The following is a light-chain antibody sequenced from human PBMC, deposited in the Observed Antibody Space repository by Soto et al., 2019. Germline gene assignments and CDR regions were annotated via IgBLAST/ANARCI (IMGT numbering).Light chain of an antibody. V-gene: IGKV1-39*01. CDR1: QNIRSY. J-gene: IGKJ1*01. CDR3: QQSYNARWT. CDR2: GAS. Sequence: DIQMTQSPSSLSASVGDSVTITCRAGQNIRSYLNWYQQKSGKASKVLIYGASNLQSGVPSRFSGSGSGTDFTLAISSLQPEDFATYYCQQSYNARWTFGQGTKVEVK.